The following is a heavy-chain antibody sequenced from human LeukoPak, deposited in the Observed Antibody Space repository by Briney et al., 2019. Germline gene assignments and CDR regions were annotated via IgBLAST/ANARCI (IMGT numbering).Heavy chain of an antibody. CDR2: INSDGSST. D-gene: IGHD1-26*01. J-gene: IGHJ4*02. V-gene: IGHV3-74*01. CDR1: GFTFSSYW. Sequence: PGGSLRLSCAASGFTFSSYWMHWVRQAPGKGLVWVSRINSDGSSTSYADSVKGRFTISRDNAKNTLYLQMNSLRAEDTAAYYCAKHSRGSFRGASAFDYWGQGTVVTVSS. CDR3: AKHSRGSFRGASAFDY.